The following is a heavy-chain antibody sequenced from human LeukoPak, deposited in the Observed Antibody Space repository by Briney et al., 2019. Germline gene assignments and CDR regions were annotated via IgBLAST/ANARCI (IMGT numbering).Heavy chain of an antibody. CDR1: GYTFTSYG. CDR3: AKGVKQIVVVTAQHYLDY. CDR2: ISAYNGNT. V-gene: IGHV1-18*01. J-gene: IGHJ4*02. D-gene: IGHD2-21*02. Sequence: GASVKVSCKASGYTFTSYGISWVRQAPGQGLEWMGWISAYNGNTNYAQKLQGRVTMTTDTSTSTAYMELRSLRSDDTAVYYCAKGVKQIVVVTAQHYLDYWGQGTLVTVSS.